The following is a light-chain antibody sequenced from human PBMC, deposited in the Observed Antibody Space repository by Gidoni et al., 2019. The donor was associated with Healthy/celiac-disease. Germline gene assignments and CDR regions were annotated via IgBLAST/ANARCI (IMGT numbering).Light chain of an antibody. V-gene: IGKV3-11*01. J-gene: IGKJ4*01. CDR1: QSVSSY. CDR2: DAS. CDR3: QQRSNWLT. Sequence: EIVLTQSPATLSLSPGERATLSCRASQSVSSYLAWYQQKPGQAPRLLIYDASNRATGIPARFSGGGSGTDFTLTISSLEPEDFAVYYCQQRSNWLTFGGXTKVEIK.